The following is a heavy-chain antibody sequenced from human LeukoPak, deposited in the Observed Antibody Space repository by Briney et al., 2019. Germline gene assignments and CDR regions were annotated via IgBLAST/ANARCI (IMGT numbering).Heavy chain of an antibody. D-gene: IGHD4-17*01. V-gene: IGHV3-11*04. CDR3: ASQQDYGDYYFDH. CDR2: ISTSGSTI. Sequence: GGSLRLSCAASGFTFSDYYMSWIRQAPGKGLEWVSYISTSGSTIYYADSVKGRFTIFRDNAKNSLYLQMNSLRAEDTAVYYCASQQDYGDYYFDHWGQGTPVTVSS. J-gene: IGHJ4*02. CDR1: GFTFSDYY.